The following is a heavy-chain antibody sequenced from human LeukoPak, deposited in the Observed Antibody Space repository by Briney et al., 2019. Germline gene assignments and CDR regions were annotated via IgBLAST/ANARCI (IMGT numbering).Heavy chain of an antibody. J-gene: IGHJ4*02. CDR3: ARVRSAAAGPLDY. V-gene: IGHV3-48*03. D-gene: IGHD6-13*01. Sequence: GGSLRLSCAASGFTFSSYEMNWVRQAPGKGLEWVSYISSSGSTIYYADSVKGRFTISRDNAKKSLYLQMNRLRADDTAVYHCARVRSAAAGPLDYWGQGTLVTVSS. CDR2: ISSSGSTI. CDR1: GFTFSSYE.